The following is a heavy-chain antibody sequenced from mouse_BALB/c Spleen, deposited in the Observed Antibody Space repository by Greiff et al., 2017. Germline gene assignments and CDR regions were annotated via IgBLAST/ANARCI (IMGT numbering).Heavy chain of an antibody. CDR3: ARLEEDYAMDY. V-gene: IGHV2-2*02. J-gene: IGHJ4*01. CDR2: IWSGGST. CDR1: GFSLTSYG. Sequence: QAQLKQSGPGLVQPSQSLSITCTVSGFSLTSYGVHWVRQSPGKGLEWLGVIWSGGSTDYNAAFISRLSISKDNSKSQVFFKMNSLQANDTAIYYCARLEEDYAMDYWGQGTSVTVSS.